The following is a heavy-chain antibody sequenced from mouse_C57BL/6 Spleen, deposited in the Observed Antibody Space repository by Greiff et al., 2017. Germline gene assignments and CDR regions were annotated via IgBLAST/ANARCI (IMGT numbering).Heavy chain of an antibody. D-gene: IGHD1-1*01. CDR3: ARTGDYYGSSPYYYAMDG. J-gene: IGHJ4*01. CDR1: GYSFTGYY. V-gene: IGHV1-42*01. CDR2: INPSTGGT. Sequence: EVQLQQSGPELVKPGASVKISCKASGYSFTGYYMNWVKQSPEKSLEWIGEINPSTGGTTYNYKFKAKATLTVDKASSTAYMQLKNLTSEDSAVYYCARTGDYYGSSPYYYAMDGWSQGTSVTVSS.